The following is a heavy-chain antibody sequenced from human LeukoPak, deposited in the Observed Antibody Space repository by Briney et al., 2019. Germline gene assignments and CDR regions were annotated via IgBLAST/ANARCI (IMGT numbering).Heavy chain of an antibody. CDR2: IYNSGST. CDR1: GGSLSSSTQY. V-gene: IGHV4-39*01. J-gene: IGHJ4*02. CDR3: ARSRGGRIF. Sequence: SETLSLTCTVSGGSLSSSTQYWGWVRQPPGKGLEWIGSIYNSGSTYYTSSLRSRVAISVDRSKNQFSLKLSSVTAADTAVYYCARSRGGRIFWGQGTLVTVSS. D-gene: IGHD4-23*01.